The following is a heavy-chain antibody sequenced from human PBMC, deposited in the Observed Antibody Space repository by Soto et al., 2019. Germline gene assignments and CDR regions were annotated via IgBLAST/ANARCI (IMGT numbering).Heavy chain of an antibody. CDR1: GAPFSGHW. J-gene: IGHJ4*02. V-gene: IGHV3-15*01. CDR2: IKSKKDGGTI. Sequence: EVQLVESGGGLVEPGGSLRLTCAVSGAPFSGHWMSWVHQAPGKGLEWVARIKSKKDGGTIEYAAPVKGRLTISRDDERNTPYLQMSRRTAEDTAICYCTTEPCRGGGSRPDYWGQGTLVTVSP. CDR3: TTEPCRGGGSRPDY. D-gene: IGHD2-15*01.